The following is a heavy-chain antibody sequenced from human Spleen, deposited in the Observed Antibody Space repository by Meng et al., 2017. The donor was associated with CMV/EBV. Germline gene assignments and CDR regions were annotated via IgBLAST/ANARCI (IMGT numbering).Heavy chain of an antibody. V-gene: IGHV3-30-3*01. J-gene: IGHJ6*02. CDR1: GFTFSSYA. CDR2: ISYDGSNK. D-gene: IGHD5-12*01. CDR3: ARVHTSGYPPHFYYSGMDV. Sequence: GGSLRLSCAASGFTFSSYAMHWVRQAPGKGLEWVAVISYDGSNKYYADSVKGRFTISRDNSKNTLSLHMNSLRIDDTAVYYCARVHTSGYPPHFYYSGMDVWGPGTSVTVSS.